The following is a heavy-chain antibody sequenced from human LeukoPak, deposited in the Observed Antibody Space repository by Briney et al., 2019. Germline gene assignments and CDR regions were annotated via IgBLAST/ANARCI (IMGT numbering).Heavy chain of an antibody. CDR3: AGNYGSGSYYPPLDY. V-gene: IGHV1-69*04. D-gene: IGHD3-10*01. J-gene: IGHJ4*02. CDR1: GGTFSSYA. Sequence: ASVKVSCKASGGTFSSYAISWVRQAPGQGPEWMGRIIPILGIANYAQKFQGRVTITADKSTSTAYMELSSLRSEDTAVYYCAGNYGSGSYYPPLDYWGQGTLVTVSS. CDR2: IIPILGIA.